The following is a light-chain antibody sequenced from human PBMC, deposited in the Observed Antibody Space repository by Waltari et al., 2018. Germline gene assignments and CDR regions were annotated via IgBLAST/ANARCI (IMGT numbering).Light chain of an antibody. Sequence: DIQMTQSPSSLSASVGDSVTITCRASQSVRTYLHWYQHQPGRAPRLVIYDASTLQRGVPSRFTGGGSGTLFTRTIRGLQPEDFATYYCQHSYGTPPTFGGGTRVEI. CDR3: QHSYGTPPT. CDR2: DAS. V-gene: IGKV1-39*01. CDR1: QSVRTY. J-gene: IGKJ4*01.